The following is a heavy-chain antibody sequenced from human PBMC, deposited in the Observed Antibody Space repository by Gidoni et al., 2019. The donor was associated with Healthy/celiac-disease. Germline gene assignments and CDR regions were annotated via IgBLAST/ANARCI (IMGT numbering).Heavy chain of an antibody. J-gene: IGHJ5*02. CDR1: GGSISTYY. CDR2: IYYSGST. Sequence: QVQLQESGPGLVKPSETLSLTCPVSGGSISTYYWSWIRQPPGKGLEWIGYIYYSGSTNYNPSLKSRVTISVDTSKNQFSLKLSSVTAADTAVYYCAREGWGEPWGQGTLVTVSS. CDR3: AREGWGEP. V-gene: IGHV4-59*01. D-gene: IGHD3-10*01.